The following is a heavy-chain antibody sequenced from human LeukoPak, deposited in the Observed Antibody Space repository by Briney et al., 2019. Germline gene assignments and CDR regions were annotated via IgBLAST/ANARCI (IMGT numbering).Heavy chain of an antibody. CDR2: ISYDGSDK. CDR1: GFTFSSYA. V-gene: IGHV3-30*18. J-gene: IGHJ4*02. CDR3: AKTQRNRYYYFDS. D-gene: IGHD5-24*01. Sequence: PGGSLRLSCAASGFTFSSYAMSWVRQAPGKGLEWGAIISYDGSDKYYRDSVKGRFTISRDNSKDTLYLQMNSLRPEDTALYYCAKTQRNRYYYFDSWGQGTLVTVSS.